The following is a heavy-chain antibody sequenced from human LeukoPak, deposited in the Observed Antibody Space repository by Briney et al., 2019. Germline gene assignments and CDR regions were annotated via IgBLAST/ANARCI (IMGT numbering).Heavy chain of an antibody. Sequence: SETLSLTCTVSGNSISSYYCSWIRQPPGKVLEWIGYIYYSGSTNYNPSLKSRVTISVDTSKNQFSLKLSSVTAADTAVYYCARHRGGSSWLNWFDPWGQGTLVTVSS. CDR1: GNSISSYY. CDR3: ARHRGGSSWLNWFDP. D-gene: IGHD6-13*01. CDR2: IYYSGST. V-gene: IGHV4-59*08. J-gene: IGHJ5*02.